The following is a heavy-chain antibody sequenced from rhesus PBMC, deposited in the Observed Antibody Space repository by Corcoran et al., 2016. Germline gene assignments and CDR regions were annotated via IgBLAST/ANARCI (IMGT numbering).Heavy chain of an antibody. D-gene: IGHD5-12*01. CDR3: AREGRTATVPDY. V-gene: IGHV3-178*01. CDR2: FSNGGGST. J-gene: IGHJ4*01. CDR1: GFSFSDYY. Sequence: EVQVVESGGGLAKPGGSLRLSCAASGFSFSDYYMDWVRQAPGKGLEWVSRFSNGGGSTCYADSVKGRFTISSENAKNTLYLQMNRLIAEHTAVYYCAREGRTATVPDYWGQGVLVTVSS.